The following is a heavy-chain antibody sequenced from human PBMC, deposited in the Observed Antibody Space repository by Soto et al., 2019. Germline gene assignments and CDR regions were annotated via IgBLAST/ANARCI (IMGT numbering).Heavy chain of an antibody. D-gene: IGHD6-6*01. CDR3: ALSPKYSSSPTFDY. CDR2: IYYSGST. V-gene: IGHV4-59*08. CDR1: GGSISSYY. Sequence: SETLSLTCTVSGGSISSYYWSWIRQPPGKGLEWIGYIYYSGSTNYNPSLKSRVTISVDTSKNQFSLKLSSVTAADTAVYYCALSPKYSSSPTFDYWGQGTLVTVSS. J-gene: IGHJ4*02.